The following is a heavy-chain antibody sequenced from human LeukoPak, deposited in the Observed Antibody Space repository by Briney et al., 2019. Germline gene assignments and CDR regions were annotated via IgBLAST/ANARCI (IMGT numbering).Heavy chain of an antibody. CDR2: ISSGSSTI. Sequence: GGSLRLSCAASGFTFRTYGMNWVRQGPGKGLEWVSYISSGSSTIFYADSVKGRFTISRDNAKNSLYLQMNSLRDEDTAVYYCARDSGLIMGARNLDYWGQGTLLTVSS. D-gene: IGHD1-26*01. V-gene: IGHV3-48*02. J-gene: IGHJ4*02. CDR3: ARDSGLIMGARNLDY. CDR1: GFTFRTYG.